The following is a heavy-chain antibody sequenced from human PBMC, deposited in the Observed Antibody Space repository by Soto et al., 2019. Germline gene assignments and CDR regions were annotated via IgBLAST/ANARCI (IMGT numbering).Heavy chain of an antibody. D-gene: IGHD5-18*01. CDR1: GFTFTSSA. Sequence: GASVKVSCKASGFTFTSSAVQWVRQARGQRLEWIGWIVVGSGNTNYAQKFQERVTITRDMSTSTAYMELSSLRSEDTAVYYCAAAVWEHSYGYWFAFDIWGQGTMVTVSS. CDR2: IVVGSGNT. V-gene: IGHV1-58*01. CDR3: AAAVWEHSYGYWFAFDI. J-gene: IGHJ3*02.